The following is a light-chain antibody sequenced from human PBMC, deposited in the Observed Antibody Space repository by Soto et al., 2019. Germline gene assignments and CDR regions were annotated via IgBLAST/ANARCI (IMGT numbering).Light chain of an antibody. CDR1: QAINKY. CDR2: DVS. CDR3: QQILSTPWS. V-gene: IGKV1-39*01. Sequence: DIQLTQSPSSLSASVGDRVTITCRPSQAINKYLSWFRQKPGKAPEPLIYDVSTLQSGVPSRFSGSGSGTYFTLTNSSLQLDDFASYYCQQILSTPWSFGQGTKV. J-gene: IGKJ1*01.